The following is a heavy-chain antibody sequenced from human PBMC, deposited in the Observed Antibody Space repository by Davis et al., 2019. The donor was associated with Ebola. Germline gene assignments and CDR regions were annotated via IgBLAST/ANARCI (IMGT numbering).Heavy chain of an antibody. CDR1: GGSISSSNW. D-gene: IGHD6-13*01. V-gene: IGHV4-4*02. Sequence: MPSETLSLTCAVSGGSISSSNWWSWVRQPPGKGLEWIGEIYHSGSTNYNPSLKSRVTISVDTSKNQFSLKLSSVTAADTAVYYCARLAIAAAGTSIYYYYYGMDVWGQGTTVTVSS. CDR3: ARLAIAAAGTSIYYYYYGMDV. J-gene: IGHJ6*02. CDR2: IYHSGST.